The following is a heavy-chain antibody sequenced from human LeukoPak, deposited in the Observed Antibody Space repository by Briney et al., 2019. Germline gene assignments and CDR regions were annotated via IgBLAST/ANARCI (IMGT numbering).Heavy chain of an antibody. Sequence: ASVKVSCKASGYTFTSYAMNWVRQAPGQGLEWMGRINTNTGNPTYAQGFTGRFVFSVDTSVSTAYLQISSLKAEDTTVYYCARDSYDSSGYYYEGLNYWGQGTLVTVSS. J-gene: IGHJ4*02. D-gene: IGHD3-22*01. CDR2: INTNTGNP. CDR3: ARDSYDSSGYYYEGLNY. V-gene: IGHV7-4-1*02. CDR1: GYTFTSYA.